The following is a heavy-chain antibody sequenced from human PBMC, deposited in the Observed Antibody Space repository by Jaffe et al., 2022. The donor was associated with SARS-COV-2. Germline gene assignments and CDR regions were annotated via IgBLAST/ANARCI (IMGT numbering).Heavy chain of an antibody. CDR2: IYWDDDK. CDR3: ARYSTVLCGDDCYSFNAFNV. CDR1: GLSLSTSGVG. D-gene: IGHD2-21*02. V-gene: IGHV2-5*02. J-gene: IGHJ3*01. Sequence: QITLRESGPTLVKPTQTLTLTCSFSGLSLSTSGVGVGWIRQPPGKALEWLALIYWDDDKRYSPSLESRLTITKDTSKNQVVLTMINMDPVDTATYFCARYSTVLCGDDCYSFNAFNVRGQGTVVTVSS.